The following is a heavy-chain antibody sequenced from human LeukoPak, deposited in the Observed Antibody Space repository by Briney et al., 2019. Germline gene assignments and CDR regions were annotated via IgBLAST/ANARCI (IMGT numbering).Heavy chain of an antibody. CDR2: ISGRGDSR. J-gene: IGHJ4*02. Sequence: GGSLRLSCVVSGLNFSLYSISWVRQPPGKGLEWVSSISGRGDSRYYAESVKGRFTISRDNSKSTLNLQMGSLRVEDTAIYYCVSFEYWGRGTLVTVSS. CDR3: VSFEY. CDR1: GLNFSLYS. V-gene: IGHV3-23*01.